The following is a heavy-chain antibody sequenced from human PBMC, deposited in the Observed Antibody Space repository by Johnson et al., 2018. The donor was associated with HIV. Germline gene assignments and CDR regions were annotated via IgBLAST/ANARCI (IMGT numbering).Heavy chain of an antibody. Sequence: QVQLVESGGGVVQPGGSLRLSCVVSGFTFSSYGMHWVRQAPGKGLEWVAFIWYDGNNKFYTDSVKGRFTISRDNSKNTLYLQMNSLRAEDTAVYYCAKRGDSSGDAFDIWGQGTMVTVSS. V-gene: IGHV3-30*02. CDR1: GFTFSSYG. J-gene: IGHJ3*02. CDR3: AKRGDSSGDAFDI. D-gene: IGHD6-25*01. CDR2: IWYDGNNK.